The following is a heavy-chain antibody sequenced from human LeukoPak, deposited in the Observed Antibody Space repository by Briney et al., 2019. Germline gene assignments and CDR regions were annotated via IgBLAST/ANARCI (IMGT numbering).Heavy chain of an antibody. D-gene: IGHD4-17*01. CDR1: GGTFSSYA. CDR2: IIPIFGIA. CDR3: ARDGGDYMAEYFQH. J-gene: IGHJ1*01. V-gene: IGHV1-69*04. Sequence: ASVKVCCKASGGTFSSYAISRVRQAPGQGLEWMGRIIPIFGIANYAQKFQGRVTITADKSTSTTYMELSSLRSEDTAVYYCARDGGDYMAEYFQHWGQGTLVTVSS.